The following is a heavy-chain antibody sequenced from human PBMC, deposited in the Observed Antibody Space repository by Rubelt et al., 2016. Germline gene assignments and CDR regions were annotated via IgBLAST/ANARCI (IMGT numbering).Heavy chain of an antibody. Sequence: QVQLVQSGAEVKKPGASVKVSCKASGYTFTSYAMHWVRQAPGQRLEWMGWINAGNGNTKYSQKFQGRSTLTRDTSAGQAYMGLSSLRSEDPAGNYGARPLPGYYSGMDVWGQGTRVTVSS. CDR1: GYTFTSYA. J-gene: IGHJ6*02. CDR2: INAGNGNT. V-gene: IGHV1-3*01. CDR3: ARPLPGYYSGMDV.